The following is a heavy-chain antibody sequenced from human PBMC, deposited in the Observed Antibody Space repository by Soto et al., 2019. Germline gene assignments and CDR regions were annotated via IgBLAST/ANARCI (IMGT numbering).Heavy chain of an antibody. CDR1: GYSISSGYY. CDR3: AREYRKIGYCSSTSCPPGFDP. D-gene: IGHD2-2*01. Sequence: XETLSLTCAVAGYSISSGYYWGWIRQPPVKGLEWIGSIYHSGSTYYNPSLKSRVTISVDTSKNQFSLKLSSVTAADTAVYYCAREYRKIGYCSSTSCPPGFDPSGQGTLVTVSS. J-gene: IGHJ5*02. CDR2: IYHSGST. V-gene: IGHV4-38-2*02.